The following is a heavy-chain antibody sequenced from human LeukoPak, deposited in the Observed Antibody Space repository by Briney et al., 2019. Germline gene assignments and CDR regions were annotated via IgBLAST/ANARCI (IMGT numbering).Heavy chain of an antibody. V-gene: IGHV4-31*03. D-gene: IGHD3-3*02. J-gene: IGHJ4*02. Sequence: SETLSLTCTVSGGSISSSGYYWSWIRQHPGKGLEWIGYIYSSGSTYYNPSLESRVTVSVDTSKNQFSLKLSSVTAADTAVYYCARDHELGFDYWGQGTLVTVSS. CDR1: GGSISSSGYY. CDR2: IYSSGST. CDR3: ARDHELGFDY.